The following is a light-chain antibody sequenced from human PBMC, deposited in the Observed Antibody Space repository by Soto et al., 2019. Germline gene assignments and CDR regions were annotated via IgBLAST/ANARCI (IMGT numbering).Light chain of an antibody. CDR1: QSVSNNY. V-gene: IGKV3-20*01. J-gene: IGKJ5*01. CDR3: QQYGTSRVT. Sequence: EIVLTQSPGTLSLSPGERATLSCRASQSVSNNYLAWYQQRPGQAPRVLIYSASGRATGTPDRFSGRGSGTDFTLTISRLEPEDFAVYYCQQYGTSRVTFGQGTRLEIK. CDR2: SAS.